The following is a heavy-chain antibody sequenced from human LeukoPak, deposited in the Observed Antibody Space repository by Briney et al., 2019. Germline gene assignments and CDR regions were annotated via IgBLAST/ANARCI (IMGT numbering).Heavy chain of an antibody. V-gene: IGHV4-59*01. J-gene: IGHJ4*02. CDR3: ASVSSLTDIDY. CDR2: PSHSGST. CDR1: GGSISSDY. Sequence: PSETLSLTCTVSGGSISSDYWCWIRQSPGKGLEWLGYPSHSGSTGYNPSLKSRATISGDTSKNQFSLKLSSVTAADTAVYYCASVSSLTDIDYWGQGTLVTV.